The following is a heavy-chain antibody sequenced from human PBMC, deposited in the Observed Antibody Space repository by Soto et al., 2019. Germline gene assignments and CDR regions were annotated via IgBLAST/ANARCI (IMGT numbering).Heavy chain of an antibody. Sequence: GGSLRLSCAASGFTFSSYAMSWVRQAPGKGLEWVSVISGSDDSTYYADSVKGRFTISRDNSKNTLYLQMNSLRAEDTAVYYCAKRSSSSTLDYWGRGTLVTVSS. CDR2: ISGSDDST. D-gene: IGHD6-6*01. J-gene: IGHJ4*02. CDR1: GFTFSSYA. CDR3: AKRSSSSTLDY. V-gene: IGHV3-23*01.